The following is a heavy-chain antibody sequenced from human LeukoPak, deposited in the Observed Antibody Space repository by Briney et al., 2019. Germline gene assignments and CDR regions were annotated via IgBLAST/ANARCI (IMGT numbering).Heavy chain of an antibody. D-gene: IGHD5-12*01. CDR2: IRGDAGST. J-gene: IGHJ3*02. CDR3: AKNWGATIYYAFDI. CDR1: GFTFDAFG. Sequence: PGGSLRLSCAASGFTFDAFGMTWVRQAPGKGLEWVSAIRGDAGSTGYADSVKGRFTISRDNSKNTLYLQMNSLRAEDTAVYYCAKNWGATIYYAFDIWGQGTMVTVSS. V-gene: IGHV3-20*04.